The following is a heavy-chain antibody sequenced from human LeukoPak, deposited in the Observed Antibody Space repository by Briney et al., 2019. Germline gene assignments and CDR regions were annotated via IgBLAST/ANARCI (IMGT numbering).Heavy chain of an antibody. V-gene: IGHV3-21*01. D-gene: IGHD3-10*01. J-gene: IGHJ4*02. CDR1: GYTLISYI. Sequence: GGALRLSCAASGYTLISYIMNSVRQAPGKVHEWVSCISSSSSYIYYADSVKGRYTISRDNANNSLYLQMNSLRAEATAVYYCARDSGLLWFGELHYWGQGTLVTVSS. CDR2: ISSSSSYI. CDR3: ARDSGLLWFGELHY.